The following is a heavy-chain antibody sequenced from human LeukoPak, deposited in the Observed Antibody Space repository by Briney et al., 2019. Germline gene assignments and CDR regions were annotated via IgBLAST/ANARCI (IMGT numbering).Heavy chain of an antibody. D-gene: IGHD3-10*01. Sequence: PSETLSLTCTVSADSISSSGHYWTWIRQHPGKGPETIGFIHFSGSTNHNPSLKSRVAISVDASKNQFSLRLSSVTSADTAVYYCARGGNRFGGFYFDYWGQGILVTVSS. J-gene: IGHJ4*02. CDR1: ADSISSSGHY. CDR3: ARGGNRFGGFYFDY. V-gene: IGHV4-31*03. CDR2: IHFSGST.